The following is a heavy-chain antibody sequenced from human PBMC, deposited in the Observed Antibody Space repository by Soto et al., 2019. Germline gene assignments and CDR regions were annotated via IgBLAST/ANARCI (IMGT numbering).Heavy chain of an antibody. CDR2: INHSGST. CDR1: GGSFSGYY. J-gene: IGHJ6*02. Sequence: SETLSLTCAVYGGSFSGYYWSWIRQPPGKGLEWIGEINHSGSTNYNPSLKSRVTISVDTSKNQFSLKLSSVTAADTAVYYCARFSRSSGWFYYYYGMDVWGQGTTVTVSS. D-gene: IGHD6-19*01. CDR3: ARFSRSSGWFYYYYGMDV. V-gene: IGHV4-34*01.